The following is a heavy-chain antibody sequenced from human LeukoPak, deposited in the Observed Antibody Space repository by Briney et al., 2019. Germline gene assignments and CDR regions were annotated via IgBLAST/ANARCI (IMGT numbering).Heavy chain of an antibody. J-gene: IGHJ4*02. V-gene: IGHV3-23*01. Sequence: PGGSLRLSRAASGFTQNCYAMMWLAQAPGKGLEGVSAISGRGGSTYYADSVKGRFNLSRDNSKNTLYLQMNSLRAEDTAVYYCAKTKGYYRMYYFDYWGQGTLVTVSS. CDR3: AKTKGYYRMYYFDY. CDR1: GFTQNCYA. CDR2: ISGRGGST. D-gene: IGHD3-22*01.